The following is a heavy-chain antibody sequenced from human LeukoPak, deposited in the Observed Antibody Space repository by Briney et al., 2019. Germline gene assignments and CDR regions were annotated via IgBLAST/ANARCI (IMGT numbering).Heavy chain of an antibody. CDR2: IYSSVST. Sequence: SETLSLTCTVAGGSINTYYWSWVRQPPGKGLEWIGYIYSSVSTNYNPSLKTRVTMSVDTSKNQFSLKLSSVTAADTAVYYCARHPSAVAGKTFDCWGQGTLVTVSS. D-gene: IGHD6-19*01. CDR1: GGSINTYY. V-gene: IGHV4-59*08. CDR3: ARHPSAVAGKTFDC. J-gene: IGHJ4*02.